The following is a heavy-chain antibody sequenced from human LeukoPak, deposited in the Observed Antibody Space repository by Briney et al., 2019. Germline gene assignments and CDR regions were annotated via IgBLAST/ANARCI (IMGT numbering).Heavy chain of an antibody. J-gene: IGHJ1*01. D-gene: IGHD3-9*01. CDR3: AKLSAYYDILTGYYAEYFQH. CDR2: ISGSGGST. CDR1: GFTFSSYG. V-gene: IGHV3-23*01. Sequence: GGSLRLSCAASGFTFSSYGMSWVRQAPGKGLEWVSAISGSGGSTYYADSVKGRFTISRDNSKNTLYLQMNSLRAEDTAVYYCAKLSAYYDILTGYYAEYFQHWGQGTLVTVSS.